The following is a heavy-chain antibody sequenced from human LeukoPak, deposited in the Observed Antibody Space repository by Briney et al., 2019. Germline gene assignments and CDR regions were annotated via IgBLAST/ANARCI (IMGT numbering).Heavy chain of an antibody. D-gene: IGHD6-19*01. Sequence: ASVKVSCKASGYTFTGYYMHWVRQAPGQGLEWMGWINPNSGGTNYAQKFQGRVTMTRDTSISTAYMELSRLRSDDTAVYYCARDRGKAVAGTGYWGQGTLATVSS. CDR3: ARDRGKAVAGTGY. CDR1: GYTFTGYY. CDR2: INPNSGGT. V-gene: IGHV1-2*02. J-gene: IGHJ4*02.